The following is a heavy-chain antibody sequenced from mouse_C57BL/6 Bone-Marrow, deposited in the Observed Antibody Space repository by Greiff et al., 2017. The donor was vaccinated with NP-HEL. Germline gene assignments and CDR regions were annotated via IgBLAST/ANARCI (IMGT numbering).Heavy chain of an antibody. V-gene: IGHV1-81*01. Sequence: VQGVESGAELARPGASVKLSCKASGYTFTSYGISWVKQRTGQGLEWIGEIYPRSGNTYYNEKFKGKATLTADKSSSTAYMELRSLTSEDSAVYFCARLGNWYFDVWGTGTTVTVSS. CDR1: GYTFTSYG. D-gene: IGHD2-1*01. J-gene: IGHJ1*03. CDR3: ARLGNWYFDV. CDR2: IYPRSGNT.